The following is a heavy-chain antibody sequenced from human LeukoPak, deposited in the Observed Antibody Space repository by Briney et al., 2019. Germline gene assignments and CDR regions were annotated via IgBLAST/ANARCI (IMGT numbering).Heavy chain of an antibody. Sequence: SETLSLTCTVSDGSISNSSFYWGWIRQPPGKGLEWIGNIYYSGNTYYNPSLKSRVTISVDTSKNQFSLKLSSVTAADTAVYYCARDFSLLEWLYAFDIWGQGTMVTVSS. CDR2: IYYSGNT. CDR1: DGSISNSSFY. V-gene: IGHV4-39*07. J-gene: IGHJ3*02. CDR3: ARDFSLLEWLYAFDI. D-gene: IGHD3-3*01.